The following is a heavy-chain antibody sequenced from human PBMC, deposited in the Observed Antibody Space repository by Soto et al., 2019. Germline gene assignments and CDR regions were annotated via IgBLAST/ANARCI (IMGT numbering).Heavy chain of an antibody. V-gene: IGHV3-30-3*01. CDR3: ARDPGSVTSYYYYYYGMDV. Sequence: QVQLVESGGGVVQPGRSLRLSCAASGFTFSSYAMHWVRQAPGKGLEWVAVISYDGSNKYYADSVKGRFTISRDNSKNTLYLQMNSLRAEDTAVYYCARDPGSVTSYYYYYYGMDVW. CDR1: GFTFSSYA. CDR2: ISYDGSNK. D-gene: IGHD4-17*01. J-gene: IGHJ6*01.